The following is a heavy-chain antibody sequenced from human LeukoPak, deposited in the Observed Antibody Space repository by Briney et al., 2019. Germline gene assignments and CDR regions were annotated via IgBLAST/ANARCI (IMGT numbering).Heavy chain of an antibody. J-gene: IGHJ4*02. CDR3: AKPPYSSYVVPTV. Sequence: PGGSLRLSCAASGFTFSTYAMTWVRQAPGKGLEWVSVISNSGDTYYADSVKGRFTVSRDNSKNTLYLEMNILRAEDTAVYYCAKPPYSSYVVPTVWGQGTLVTVS. V-gene: IGHV3-23*01. CDR1: GFTFSTYA. D-gene: IGHD4-11*01. CDR2: ISNSGDT.